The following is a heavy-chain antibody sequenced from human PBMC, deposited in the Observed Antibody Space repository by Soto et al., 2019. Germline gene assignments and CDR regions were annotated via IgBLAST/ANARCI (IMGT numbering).Heavy chain of an antibody. J-gene: IGHJ6*02. CDR1: GFTFSSYA. V-gene: IGHV3-30-3*01. Sequence: QVQLVESGGGVVQPGRSLRLSCAASGFTFSSYAMHWVRQAPGKGLEWVAGIAYDGSNKYYADSVKGRFTISRDNSKNTLNLQMNSLRAEDTVVYYCARDPIRAAPFGPYGMDVGGQGTTVTVSS. CDR2: IAYDGSNK. CDR3: ARDPIRAAPFGPYGMDV. D-gene: IGHD6-6*01.